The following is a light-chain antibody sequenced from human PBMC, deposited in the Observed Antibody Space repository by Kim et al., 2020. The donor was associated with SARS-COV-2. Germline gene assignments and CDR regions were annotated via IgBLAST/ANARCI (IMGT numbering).Light chain of an antibody. CDR3: QQRFDSSMYT. V-gene: IGKV3-20*01. CDR2: GAS. Sequence: SPGARATLSCRASQSVSSNSLVWYQQKPGQAPRLLIHGASIRATGIPDRFSGSGSGTDFTLTISRLEPEDFAVYYCQQRFDSSMYTFGQGTKLEI. CDR1: QSVSSNS. J-gene: IGKJ2*01.